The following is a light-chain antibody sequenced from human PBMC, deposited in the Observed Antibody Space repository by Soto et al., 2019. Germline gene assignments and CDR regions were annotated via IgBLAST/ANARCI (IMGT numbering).Light chain of an antibody. J-gene: IGLJ1*01. CDR1: SSDVGGNKY. V-gene: IGLV2-14*01. Sequence: QSVLTQPASVSGSPGQSITISCTGTSSDVGGNKYVSWYQQYPGKVPKLLINKVSNGPSGVSNRFSGSKSGNTASLTISGLLAEDEADYFCTSSTSDSLYVFGTGTKLTVL. CDR2: KVS. CDR3: TSSTSDSLYV.